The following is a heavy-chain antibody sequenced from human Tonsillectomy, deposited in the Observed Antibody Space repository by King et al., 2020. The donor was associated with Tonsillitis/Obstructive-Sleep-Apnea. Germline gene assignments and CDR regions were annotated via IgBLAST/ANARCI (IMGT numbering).Heavy chain of an antibody. CDR3: ARVPDDCRGGSCSLYFDS. CDR1: GGTFSSYG. D-gene: IGHD2-15*01. Sequence: QLVQSGAEVKKPGSSVIVSCKASGGTFSSYGITWVRQAPGQGPEWMGGIIPMLGIVNYAQKFQGRVTITADKSTSTGYMELSSLRSEDTAVYYVARVPDDCRGGSCSLYFDSWGQGSLVTVSS. CDR2: IIPMLGIV. J-gene: IGHJ4*02. V-gene: IGHV1-69*04.